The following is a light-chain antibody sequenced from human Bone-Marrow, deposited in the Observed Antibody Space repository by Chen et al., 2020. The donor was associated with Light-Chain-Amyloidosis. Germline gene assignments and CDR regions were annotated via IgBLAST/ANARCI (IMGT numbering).Light chain of an antibody. CDR2: RDT. Sequence: SSKLTPPPSVSASPRQPARNTYSGDDLLTKYAYWYPQTPDQAPVLVMHRDTERPSGISERFSGSSSGTTATLTISGVQAEDEADYHCQSADSSGTYEVLFGGGTKLTVL. V-gene: IGLV3-25*03. CDR3: QSADSSGTYEVL. CDR1: DLLTKY. J-gene: IGLJ2*01.